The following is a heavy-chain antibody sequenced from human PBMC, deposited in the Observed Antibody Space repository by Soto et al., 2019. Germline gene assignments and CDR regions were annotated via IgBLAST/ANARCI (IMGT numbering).Heavy chain of an antibody. J-gene: IGHJ5*02. D-gene: IGHD2-2*02. V-gene: IGHV3-15*01. Sequence: EVQLVESGGGLVQPGGSLRLSCAASGFTFSSYWMHWVRQVPGEGLEWVGRIKSKTDGGTTDYAAPVKGRFTISRDDSKNTLYLQMNSLKTEDTAVYYCTTDCSSTSCYIRPPGWPRPIWFDPWGQGTLVTVSS. CDR2: IKSKTDGGTT. CDR1: GFTFSSYW. CDR3: TTDCSSTSCYIRPPGWPRPIWFDP.